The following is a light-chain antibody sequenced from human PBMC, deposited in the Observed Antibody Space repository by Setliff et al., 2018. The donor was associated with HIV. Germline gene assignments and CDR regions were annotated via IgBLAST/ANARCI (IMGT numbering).Light chain of an antibody. CDR3: SSYASSNSYV. Sequence: QSALTQPPSASGPPGQSVTISCTGTSSGVGDYNYVSWYQQHPGKAPKLMIYEITKRPSGVPDRFSGSKSGNTASLTVSGLQAEDEADYYCSSYASSNSYVFGTGTKVTVL. CDR2: EIT. CDR1: SSGVGDYNY. V-gene: IGLV2-8*01. J-gene: IGLJ1*01.